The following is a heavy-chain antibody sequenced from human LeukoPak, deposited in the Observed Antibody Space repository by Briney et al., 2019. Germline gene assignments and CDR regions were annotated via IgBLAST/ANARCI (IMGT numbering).Heavy chain of an antibody. CDR3: ARGGWLQSFDY. D-gene: IGHD5-24*01. V-gene: IGHV4-34*01. CDR2: INHSGST. J-gene: IGHJ4*02. CDR1: GGSFSRYY. Sequence: SETLSLTCAVYGGSFSRYYWSWIRQPPGKGLEWIAEINHSGSTNYDPSLKSRVTISVDTSKNQFSLQLSSVTAADTAVYYCARGGWLQSFDYWGQGTLVSVSS.